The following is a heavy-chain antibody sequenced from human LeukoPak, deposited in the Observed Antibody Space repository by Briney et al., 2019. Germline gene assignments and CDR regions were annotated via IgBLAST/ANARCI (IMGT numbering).Heavy chain of an antibody. CDR3: ARKSGDLDY. J-gene: IGHJ4*02. CDR1: GFTFSNYE. Sequence: GGSLRLSCAASGFTFSNYEMTWVRQAPGKGLEWVSYISVSASPMYYADSVKGRFTISRDNAKNSLYLQMNSLRAEDTAVYYCARKSGDLDYWGQGTPVTVSS. CDR2: ISVSASPM. D-gene: IGHD3-10*01. V-gene: IGHV3-48*03.